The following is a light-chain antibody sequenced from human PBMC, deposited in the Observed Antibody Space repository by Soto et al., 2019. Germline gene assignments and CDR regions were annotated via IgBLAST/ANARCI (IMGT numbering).Light chain of an antibody. CDR2: DAS. V-gene: IGKV3-11*01. J-gene: IGKJ5*01. CDR3: QRRSNSTIT. Sequence: IVVTQSPLSLPVTPGEPASISCRSSQRVSSYLAWYQQKPGQAPRLLIYDASTRATGIPARVSGSGSDSALTLTIRSPEPEEFSVYHCQRRSNSTITFGQGTRLEIK. CDR1: QRVSSY.